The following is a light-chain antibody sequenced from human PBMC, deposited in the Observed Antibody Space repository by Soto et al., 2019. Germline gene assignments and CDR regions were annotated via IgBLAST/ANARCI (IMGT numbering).Light chain of an antibody. Sequence: QSALTQPASVSGSPGQSITISCTGTSSDVGGYNYISWYQQHPGKAPKFIIYDVRNRPSGVSNRFSGSRSGNTASLTISGLQAEDEADYYCSSSTSSSTVIFGGGTKVTVL. V-gene: IGLV2-14*03. J-gene: IGLJ2*01. CDR1: SSDVGGYNY. CDR3: SSSTSSSTVI. CDR2: DVR.